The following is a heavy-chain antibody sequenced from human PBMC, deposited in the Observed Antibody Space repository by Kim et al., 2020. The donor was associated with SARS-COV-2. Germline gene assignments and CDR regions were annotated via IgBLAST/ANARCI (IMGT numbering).Heavy chain of an antibody. D-gene: IGHD2-15*01. V-gene: IGHV4-34*01. Sequence: SRVTISVDTSKNQFSLKLSSVTAADTAVYYCARGRQGPYCSGGSCYSGDYWGQGTLVTVSS. CDR3: ARGRQGPYCSGGSCYSGDY. J-gene: IGHJ4*02.